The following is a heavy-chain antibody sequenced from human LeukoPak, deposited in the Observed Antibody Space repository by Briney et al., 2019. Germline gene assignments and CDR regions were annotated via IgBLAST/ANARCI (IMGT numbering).Heavy chain of an antibody. Sequence: GRSLRLSCAASGFTFSTYGMHWVRQAPGKGLEWVAVISYDGSNKYYADSVKGRFTISRDNSKHTLYLQINSLRAEDTAVYYCANDRSMGLDYWGQGTLVSVSS. CDR3: ANDRSMGLDY. J-gene: IGHJ4*02. CDR2: ISYDGSNK. CDR1: GFTFSTYG. V-gene: IGHV3-30*18. D-gene: IGHD3-10*01.